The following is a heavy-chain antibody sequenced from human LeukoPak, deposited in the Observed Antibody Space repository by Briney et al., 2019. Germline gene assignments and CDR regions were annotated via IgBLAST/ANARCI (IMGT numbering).Heavy chain of an antibody. CDR2: ISSSSSYI. Sequence: GGSLRLSCAASGITFSSYSMNWVRQAPGKGLEWVSSISSSSSYIYYADSVKGRFTISRDNAKNSLYLQMNSLRAEDTAVYYCARDQTPYSSSLYIFDYWGQGTLVTVSS. CDR3: ARDQTPYSSSLYIFDY. CDR1: GITFSSYS. D-gene: IGHD6-13*01. J-gene: IGHJ4*02. V-gene: IGHV3-21*01.